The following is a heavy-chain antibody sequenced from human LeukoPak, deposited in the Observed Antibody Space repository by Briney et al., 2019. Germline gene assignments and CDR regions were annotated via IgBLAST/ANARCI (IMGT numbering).Heavy chain of an antibody. CDR2: IIPIFGTA. CDR1: GGTFSSYA. J-gene: IGHJ4*02. CDR3: ARGAGRRYYGGDCYYFDY. Sequence: SVKVSCKASGGTFSSYAISWVRQAPGQGLEWMGRIIPIFGTANYAQKFQGRVTITTDESTSTAYMELSSLRSEDTAVYYCARGAGRRYYGGDCYYFDYWGQGTLVTVSS. V-gene: IGHV1-69*05. D-gene: IGHD2-21*02.